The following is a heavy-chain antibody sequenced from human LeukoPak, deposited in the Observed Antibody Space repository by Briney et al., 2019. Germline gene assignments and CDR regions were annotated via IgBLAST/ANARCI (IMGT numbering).Heavy chain of an antibody. CDR3: ARPAGIAVAGFTFDY. CDR2: ISYDGSNK. V-gene: IGHV3-30*04. J-gene: IGHJ4*02. D-gene: IGHD6-19*01. Sequence: GGSLRLSCAASGFTFSSYAMHWVRQAPGKGLEWVAVISYDGSNKYYADSVKGRFTISRDNSKNTLYLQMNSLRAEDTAVYYCARPAGIAVAGFTFDYWGQGTLVTVSS. CDR1: GFTFSSYA.